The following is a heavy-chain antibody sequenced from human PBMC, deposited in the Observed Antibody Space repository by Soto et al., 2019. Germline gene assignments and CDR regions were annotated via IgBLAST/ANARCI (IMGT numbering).Heavy chain of an antibody. V-gene: IGHV4-61*01. CDR3: ARDKLPLTRGGYGMDV. CDR1: GGSVSSGSYY. CDR2: IYYSGST. Sequence: SETLSLTCTVSGGSVSSGSYYWSWIRQPPGKGLEWIGYIYYSGSTNYNPSLKSRVTISVDTSKNQFSLKLSSVTAADTAVHYCARDKLPLTRGGYGMDVWGQGTTVTVSS. J-gene: IGHJ6*02. D-gene: IGHD3-10*01.